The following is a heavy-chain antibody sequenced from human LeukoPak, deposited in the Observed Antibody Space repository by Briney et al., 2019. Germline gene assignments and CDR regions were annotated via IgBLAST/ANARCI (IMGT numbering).Heavy chain of an antibody. J-gene: IGHJ4*02. CDR1: GYTFTSYS. CDR2: SSAYNGNT. V-gene: IGHV1-18*01. CDR3: ANGQDSSSLGDY. Sequence: ASVKVSCKASGYTFTSYSISWVRQAPGQGLKWMGWSSAYNGNTNYAQKLQGRVTMITDTSTSTAYMGLRSLRSDDTAVYYWANGQDSSSLGDYWGQGTLVTVSS. D-gene: IGHD6-6*01.